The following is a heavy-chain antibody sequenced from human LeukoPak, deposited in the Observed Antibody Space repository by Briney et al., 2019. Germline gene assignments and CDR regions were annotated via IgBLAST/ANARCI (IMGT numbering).Heavy chain of an antibody. CDR2: ISGSGGST. V-gene: IGHV3-23*01. D-gene: IGHD2-2*01. CDR1: GFTFSSYA. J-gene: IGHJ5*02. CDR3: ARFIVVVPAANDWFDP. Sequence: GGSLRLSCAASGFTFSSYAMSWVRQAPGKGLEWVSAISGSGGSTYYADSVKGRFTISRDNSKNTLYLQMNSLRAEDTAVYYCARFIVVVPAANDWFDPWGQGTLVTVSS.